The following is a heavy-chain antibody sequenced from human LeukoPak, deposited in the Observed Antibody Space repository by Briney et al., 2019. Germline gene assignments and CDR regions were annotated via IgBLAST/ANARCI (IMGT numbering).Heavy chain of an antibody. CDR3: AELGITMIGGV. V-gene: IGHV3-48*04. Sequence: GGSLRLSYAASGFTFSSYSMNWVRQAPGKGLEWVSYISSSGSTIYYADSVKGRFTISRDNAKNSLYLQMNSLRAEDTAVYYCAELGITMIGGVWGKGTTVTISS. J-gene: IGHJ6*04. D-gene: IGHD3-10*02. CDR1: GFTFSSYS. CDR2: ISSSGSTI.